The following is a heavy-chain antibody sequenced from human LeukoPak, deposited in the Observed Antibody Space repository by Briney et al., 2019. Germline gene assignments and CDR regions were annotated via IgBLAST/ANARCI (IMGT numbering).Heavy chain of an antibody. CDR3: ARLRLFPDYFDY. CDR2: ISYSGVT. V-gene: IGHV4-59*01. D-gene: IGHD3-22*01. Sequence: SETLSLTCTVSGGSISNYYWSWIRQPPGKGLEWVGYISYSGVTNYNPSLKSRVTISVHTSKNQFSLNLSSVTAADTAVYYCARLRLFPDYFDYWGQGTLVTVSS. CDR1: GGSISNYY. J-gene: IGHJ4*02.